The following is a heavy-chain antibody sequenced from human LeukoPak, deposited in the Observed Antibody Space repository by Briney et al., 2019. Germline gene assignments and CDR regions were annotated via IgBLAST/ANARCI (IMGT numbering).Heavy chain of an antibody. V-gene: IGHV4-61*02. CDR3: ARETYYYDSSGYFDY. Sequence: PSQTLSLTCTVSGGSISSGSYYWSWIRQPAGKGLEWIGRIYTSGGTNYNPSLKSRVTISVDTSKNQFSLKLSSVTAADTAVYYCARETYYYDSSGYFDYWGQGTLVTVSS. CDR2: IYTSGGT. D-gene: IGHD3-22*01. J-gene: IGHJ4*02. CDR1: GGSISSGSYY.